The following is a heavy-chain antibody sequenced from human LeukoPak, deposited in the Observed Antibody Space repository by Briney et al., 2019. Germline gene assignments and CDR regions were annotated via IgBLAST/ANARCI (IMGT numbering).Heavy chain of an antibody. V-gene: IGHV1-8*03. CDR1: GYTFTSYD. D-gene: IGHD2-2*01. CDR3: ARGRGKLVPAAILNWFDP. Sequence: ASVKVSCKASGYTFTSYDINWVRQAPGQGHEWMGWMNPNSGNTGYAQKFQGRVTITRNTSISTAYMELSSLRSEDTAVYYCARGRGKLVPAAILNWFDPWGQGTLVTVSS. CDR2: MNPNSGNT. J-gene: IGHJ5*02.